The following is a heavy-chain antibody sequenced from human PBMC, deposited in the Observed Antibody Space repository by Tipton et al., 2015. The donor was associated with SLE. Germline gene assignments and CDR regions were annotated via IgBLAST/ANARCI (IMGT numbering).Heavy chain of an antibody. V-gene: IGHV4-39*07. D-gene: IGHD5-12*01. CDR2: IYYSGDT. J-gene: IGHJ6*02. CDR1: GGSISSSSYY. CDR3: ARRGYSGYEDSYYGMDV. Sequence: LRLSCTVSGGSISSSSYYWDWIRQPPGKGLEWIGSIYYSGDTYYNPSLKSRVTISVDTSKNQFSLKVSSVTAADTAVYYCARRGYSGYEDSYYGMDVWGQGTTVTVSS.